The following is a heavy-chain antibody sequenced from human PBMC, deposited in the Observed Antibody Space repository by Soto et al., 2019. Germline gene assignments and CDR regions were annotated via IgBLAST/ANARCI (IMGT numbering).Heavy chain of an antibody. J-gene: IGHJ5*01. Sequence: GESLKISCKGSGYSFTKYWIAWVRQMPGKGLEWMGIIYPGDSDTRYNTSFHSQVSISADKSISTAYLQWSSLKASDTAMYYCARRGDSSGYMDSWGQGTLVTVSS. CDR3: ARRGDSSGYMDS. V-gene: IGHV5-51*01. CDR1: GYSFTKYW. CDR2: IYPGDSDT. D-gene: IGHD3-22*01.